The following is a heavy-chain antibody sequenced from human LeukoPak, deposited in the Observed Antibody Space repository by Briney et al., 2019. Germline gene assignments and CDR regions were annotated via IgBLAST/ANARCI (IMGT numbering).Heavy chain of an antibody. CDR1: GYTFTSYG. CDR2: ISPYNGNT. V-gene: IGHV1-18*01. J-gene: IGHJ4*02. CDR3: ARGSVSTRPFDY. Sequence: GASVKVSCKASGYTFTSYGISWVRQTPGQGLEWMGWISPYNGNTNYAQNLQGRVTMTTDTSTSTAYMELRSLRSNDTAVYYCARGSVSTRPFDYWGQGILVTVSS. D-gene: IGHD4-11*01.